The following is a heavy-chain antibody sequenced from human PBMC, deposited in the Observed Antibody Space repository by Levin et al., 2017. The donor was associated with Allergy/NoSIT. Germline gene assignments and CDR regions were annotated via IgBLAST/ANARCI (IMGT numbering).Heavy chain of an antibody. J-gene: IGHJ3*01. CDR1: GAPISNSY. CDR2: IDYSGSA. D-gene: IGHD2-15*01. V-gene: IGHV4-59*01. Sequence: SQTLSLTCTVSGAPISNSYWSWIRQPPGKGPEWIGYIDYSGSASYNPSLRSRVTISPDTSKNQFSLKLSSVTAADTAVYYCARGRKHCSGTNCYSIHAFDFWGQGTMVTVSS. CDR3: ARGRKHCSGTNCYSIHAFDF.